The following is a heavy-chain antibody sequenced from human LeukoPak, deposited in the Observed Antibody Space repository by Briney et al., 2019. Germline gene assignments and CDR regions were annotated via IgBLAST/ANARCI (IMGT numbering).Heavy chain of an antibody. J-gene: IGHJ4*02. CDR2: ISAYNGNT. D-gene: IGHD2-2*01. CDR3: AREREGGVVVPAAILHY. CDR1: GYTFTSYG. Sequence: ASVSVFCKASGYTFTSYGISWVRQARGQGLEWMGWISAYNGNTNYAQMLEGRDTMTRDTSRSTAYMEVRRVRCNHRGVYYCAREREGGVVVPAAILHYWGQGTVVTVAS. V-gene: IGHV1-18*01.